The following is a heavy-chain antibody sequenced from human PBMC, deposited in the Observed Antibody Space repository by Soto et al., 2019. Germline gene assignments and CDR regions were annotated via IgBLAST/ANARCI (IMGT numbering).Heavy chain of an antibody. Sequence: ASVKVSCKVSGYTLTELSMHWVRQAPGKGLEWMGGFDPEDGETIYAQKFQGRVTMTEDTSTDTAYMELSSLRSEDTAVYYCATVGPDIAAAGLWFDPWGQGTLVTVSS. CDR2: FDPEDGET. CDR3: ATVGPDIAAAGLWFDP. D-gene: IGHD6-13*01. J-gene: IGHJ5*02. V-gene: IGHV1-24*01. CDR1: GYTLTELS.